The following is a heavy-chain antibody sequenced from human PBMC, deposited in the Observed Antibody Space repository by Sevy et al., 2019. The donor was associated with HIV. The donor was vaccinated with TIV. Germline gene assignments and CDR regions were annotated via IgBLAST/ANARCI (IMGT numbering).Heavy chain of an antibody. V-gene: IGHV1-69*06. CDR1: GGTFSSYA. Sequence: ASVKVSCKASGGTFSSYAISWVRQAPGQGLEWMGRIIPIFGTANYAQKFQGRVTITADKSTTTAYMELNSLRSEDTAVYYCARGGTFWSGYPDYYYYYMDVWGKGTTVTVSS. CDR3: ARGGTFWSGYPDYYYYYMDV. CDR2: IIPIFGTA. D-gene: IGHD3-3*01. J-gene: IGHJ6*03.